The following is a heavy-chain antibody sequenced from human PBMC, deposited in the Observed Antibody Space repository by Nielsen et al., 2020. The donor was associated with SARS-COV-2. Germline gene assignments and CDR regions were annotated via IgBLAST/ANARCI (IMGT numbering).Heavy chain of an antibody. J-gene: IGHJ4*02. CDR1: GFTFSNAW. V-gene: IGHV3-30*03. CDR3: ARDPPEWELGGYFDY. Sequence: GESLKISCAASGFTFSNAWMSWVRQAPGKGLEWVAVISYDGSNKYYADSVKGRFTISRDNSKNTLYLQMNSLRAEDTAVYYCARDPPEWELGGYFDYWGQGTLVTVSS. D-gene: IGHD1-26*01. CDR2: ISYDGSNK.